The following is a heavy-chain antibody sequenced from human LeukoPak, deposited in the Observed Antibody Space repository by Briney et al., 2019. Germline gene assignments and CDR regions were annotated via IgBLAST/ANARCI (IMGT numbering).Heavy chain of an antibody. CDR1: GYIFTDYF. CDR3: AREERLGILDY. CDR2: INPNTGGT. Sequence: ASVKVSCKPSGYIFTDYFLHWVRQAPGQGLEWMGWINPNTGGTNYAQKFRGRVTVTRDTSISTAYMELTRLKSDDTAVYYCAREERLGILDYWDHGTRVTVSS. V-gene: IGHV1-2*02. D-gene: IGHD3-10*01. J-gene: IGHJ4*01.